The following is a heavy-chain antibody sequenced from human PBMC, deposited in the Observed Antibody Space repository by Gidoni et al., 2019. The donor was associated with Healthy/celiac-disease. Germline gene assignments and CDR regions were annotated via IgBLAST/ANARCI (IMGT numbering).Heavy chain of an antibody. CDR1: GGSYSGYY. J-gene: IGHJ5*02. Sequence: QVQLQQWGAGLLKPSETLSLTCAVYGGSYSGYYWSWIRQPPGKGLEWIGEINHSGSTNYNPSLKSRVTISVDTSKNQFSLKLSSVTAADTAVYYCARRRAVAGLRGRFDPWGQGTLVTVSS. V-gene: IGHV4-34*01. D-gene: IGHD6-19*01. CDR3: ARRRAVAGLRGRFDP. CDR2: INHSGST.